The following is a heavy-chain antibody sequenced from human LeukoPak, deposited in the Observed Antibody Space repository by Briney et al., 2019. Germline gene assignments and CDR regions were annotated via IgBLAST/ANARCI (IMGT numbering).Heavy chain of an antibody. V-gene: IGHV2-5*01. CDR1: GFSLSTSGVG. CDR3: AHRPHIAYSSIVYYFDY. D-gene: IGHD6-13*01. Sequence: SGPTLVKPTQTLTLTCTFSGFSLSTSGVGVGWIRQPPGKALEWLALIYWNDDKRYSPSLKSRLTITKDTSKNQVVLTMTNMDPVDTATYYCAHRPHIAYSSIVYYFDYWGQGTLVTVSS. J-gene: IGHJ4*02. CDR2: IYWNDDK.